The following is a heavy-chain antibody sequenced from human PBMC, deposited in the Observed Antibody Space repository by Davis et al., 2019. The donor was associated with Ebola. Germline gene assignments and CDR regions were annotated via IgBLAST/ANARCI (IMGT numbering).Heavy chain of an antibody. CDR2: INSDGTTT. V-gene: IGHV3-74*01. Sequence: GESLKISCEASGFSFNYYYIHWVRQAPGEGLVWVAHINSDGTTTRYADAVKGRFTISRDNAKNSLCLQLDSLRDEDTAVYYCARWGLRGNFDSWSGSDYYFDYWGQGTLVTVSS. J-gene: IGHJ4*02. D-gene: IGHD3-3*01. CDR3: ARWGLRGNFDSWSGSDYYFDY. CDR1: GFSFNYYY.